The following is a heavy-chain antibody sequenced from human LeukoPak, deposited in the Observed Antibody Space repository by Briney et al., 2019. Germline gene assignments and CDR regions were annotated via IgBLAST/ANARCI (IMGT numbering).Heavy chain of an antibody. D-gene: IGHD1-1*01. CDR2: ISPILGIV. V-gene: IGHV1-69*02. CDR3: AKANDRGAFDI. J-gene: IGHJ3*02. Sequence: SVKVSCKASGGTFNTYTINWVRQAPGQGLEWMGRISPILGIVNYAQNFQGRVTITADKSTSTAYLELRSLRSDDTAVYYCAKANDRGAFDIWGQGTMVTVSS. CDR1: GGTFNTYT.